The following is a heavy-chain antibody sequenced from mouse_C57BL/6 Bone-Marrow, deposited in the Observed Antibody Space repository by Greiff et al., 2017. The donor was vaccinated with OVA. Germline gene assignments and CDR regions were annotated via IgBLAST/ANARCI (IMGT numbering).Heavy chain of an antibody. Sequence: EVKLMESGAELVRPGSSVKMSCKTSGYTFTSYGINWVKQRPGKGLEWIGYIYLCNGYTKYNEKFKGKATLTLDTSSSPAYMQLSRLTSEDSAIYVCARGLAYAMDYWGQGTSVTVSS. CDR1: GYTFTSYG. J-gene: IGHJ4*01. D-gene: IGHD2-4*01. V-gene: IGHV1-58*01. CDR3: ARGLAYAMDY. CDR2: IYLCNGYT.